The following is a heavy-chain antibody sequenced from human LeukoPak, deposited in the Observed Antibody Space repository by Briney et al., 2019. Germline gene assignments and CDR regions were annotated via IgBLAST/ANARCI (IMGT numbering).Heavy chain of an antibody. Sequence: SETLSLTCTVSGGSIRSYYWSWIRQPAGKGLEWIGRIYTSGSTYYSPSPKSRVTISLDTSRNQFSLKLNSVTAADTAVYYCAKSNGYGLIDIWGQGTMVTVSS. CDR2: IYTSGST. J-gene: IGHJ3*02. CDR1: GGSIRSYY. V-gene: IGHV4-4*07. D-gene: IGHD3-22*01. CDR3: AKSNGYGLIDI.